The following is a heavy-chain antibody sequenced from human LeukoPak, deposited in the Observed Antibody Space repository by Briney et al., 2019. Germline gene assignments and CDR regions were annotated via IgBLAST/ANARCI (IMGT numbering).Heavy chain of an antibody. D-gene: IGHD6-13*01. V-gene: IGHV1-18*01. J-gene: IGHJ4*02. CDR3: ARAPPSSWHLSLGYFDY. CDR2: ISAYNGNT. Sequence: ASVKVSCKASGYTFSSYGISWVRQAPGQGLEWTGWISAYNGNTNYAQKFQGRVTMTTDTSTSTAYMELRSLRSDDTAVYYCARAPPSSWHLSLGYFDYWGQGTLVTVSS. CDR1: GYTFSSYG.